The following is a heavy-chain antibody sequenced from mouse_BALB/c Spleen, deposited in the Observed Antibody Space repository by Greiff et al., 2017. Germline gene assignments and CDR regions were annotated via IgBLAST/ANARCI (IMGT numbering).Heavy chain of an antibody. D-gene: IGHD1-1*01. CDR3: VRTTTSQYFDV. CDR2: IRSKSNNYAT. V-gene: IGHV10-1*02. Sequence: EVKLMASGGGLVQPKGSLKLSCAASGFTFNTYAMNWVRQAPGKGLEWVARIRSKSNNYATYYADSVKDRFTISRDDSQSMLYLQMNNLKTEDTAMYYCVRTTTSQYFDVWGAGTTVTVSS. J-gene: IGHJ1*01. CDR1: GFTFNTYA.